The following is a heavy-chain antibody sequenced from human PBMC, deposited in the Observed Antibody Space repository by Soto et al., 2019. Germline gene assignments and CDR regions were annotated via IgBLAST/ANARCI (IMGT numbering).Heavy chain of an antibody. Sequence: GGSLRLSCAASGFTFSSYGMHWVRQAPGKGLEWVAVISYDGSNKYYADSVKGRFTISRDNSKNTLYLQMNSLRAEDTAVYYCAKGTGIFGVVIDFDYWGQGTLVTVSS. D-gene: IGHD3-3*01. CDR3: AKGTGIFGVVIDFDY. V-gene: IGHV3-30*18. CDR1: GFTFSSYG. CDR2: ISYDGSNK. J-gene: IGHJ4*02.